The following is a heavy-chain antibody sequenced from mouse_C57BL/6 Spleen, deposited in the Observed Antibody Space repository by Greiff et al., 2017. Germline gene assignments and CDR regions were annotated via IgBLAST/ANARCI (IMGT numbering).Heavy chain of an antibody. Sequence: QVQLQQSGAELVRPGASVTLSCKASGYTFTDYEMHWVKQTPVHGLEWIGAIDPETGGTAYNQKFKGKAILTADKSSSTAYMELRSLTSEDSAVYYCTRYEDYDGASYWYFDVWGTGTTVTVSS. J-gene: IGHJ1*03. D-gene: IGHD2-4*01. CDR1: GYTFTDYE. CDR2: IDPETGGT. CDR3: TRYEDYDGASYWYFDV. V-gene: IGHV1-15*01.